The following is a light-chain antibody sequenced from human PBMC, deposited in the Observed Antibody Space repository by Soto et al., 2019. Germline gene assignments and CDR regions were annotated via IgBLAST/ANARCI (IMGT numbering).Light chain of an antibody. J-gene: IGKJ3*01. Sequence: EIVLTQSPDTLSLSPGGRATLSCRASQSVSSYLAWYQQKPGQAPRLLIYGAPNRATGIPDRLSGSGSGADFTLIISRLEPEDFAVYYCQQYGSSPFTFGPGTKVDIK. V-gene: IGKV3-20*01. CDR1: QSVSSY. CDR2: GAP. CDR3: QQYGSSPFT.